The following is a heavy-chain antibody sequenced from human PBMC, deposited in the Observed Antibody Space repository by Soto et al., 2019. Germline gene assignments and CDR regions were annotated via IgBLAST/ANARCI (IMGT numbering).Heavy chain of an antibody. CDR3: AAIAAAGMYYYYYYGMDV. V-gene: IGHV2-5*01. CDR2: IYWNDDK. D-gene: IGHD6-13*01. Sequence: QITLKESGPTLVKPTQTLTLTCTFSGFSLSTSGVGVGWIRQPPGKALEWLALIYWNDDKRYSPSLKSRLTITKDTSKKQVVLTMTNMDPVDTATYYCAAIAAAGMYYYYYYGMDVWGQGTTVTVSS. J-gene: IGHJ6*02. CDR1: GFSLSTSGVG.